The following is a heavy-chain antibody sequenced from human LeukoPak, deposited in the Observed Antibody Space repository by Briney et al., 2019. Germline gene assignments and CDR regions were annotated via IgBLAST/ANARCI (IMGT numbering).Heavy chain of an antibody. Sequence: PSQTLSLTCTVSGGSISSDNYYWNWIRQPARKGLEWIGRIYTSGSTHYNPSLKSRVTMSVDTSKNQFSLKLSSVTAADTAVYYCARLITGTTTAFDIWGQGTMVTVSS. CDR3: ARLITGTTTAFDI. J-gene: IGHJ3*02. CDR2: IYTSGST. D-gene: IGHD1-7*01. V-gene: IGHV4-61*02. CDR1: GGSISSDNYY.